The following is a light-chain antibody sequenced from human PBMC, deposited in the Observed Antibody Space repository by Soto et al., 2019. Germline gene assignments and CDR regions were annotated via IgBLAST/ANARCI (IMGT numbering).Light chain of an antibody. CDR1: SSNIAGNT. V-gene: IGLV1-44*01. CDR3: AAWNDSLHGVV. Sequence: QSVLTQSPSLSGTPGQRVTISCSGSSSNIAGNTVHWYQHLPGTAPKLLIYINDQRPSGVPGRFSASTSGTSASLAISGLQSDDEADYYCAAWNDSLHGVVFGGATKLTVL. J-gene: IGLJ2*01. CDR2: IND.